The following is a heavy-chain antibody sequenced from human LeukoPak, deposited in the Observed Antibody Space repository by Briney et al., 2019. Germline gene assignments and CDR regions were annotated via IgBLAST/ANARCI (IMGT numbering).Heavy chain of an antibody. CDR1: GESFTGHH. Sequence: SETLSLTCAVYGESFTGHHWSWIRQPPGRRLEWIGEINHSGSTNYNPSLKSRVTISVDTSKNQFSLKVTSLTAADTAVYYCARVSGLNNFDSWGQGTLVTVSS. CDR2: INHSGST. V-gene: IGHV4-34*01. J-gene: IGHJ4*02. D-gene: IGHD1/OR15-1a*01. CDR3: ARVSGLNNFDS.